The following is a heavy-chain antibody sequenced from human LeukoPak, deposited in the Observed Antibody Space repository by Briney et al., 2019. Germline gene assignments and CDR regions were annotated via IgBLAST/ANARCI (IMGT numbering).Heavy chain of an antibody. CDR1: GFTFSSYG. CDR3: ARGAPLRYSYGYVWDYFDY. J-gene: IGHJ4*02. D-gene: IGHD5-18*01. Sequence: GRSLRLSCAASGFTFSSYGMHWVRQAPGKGLEWVAVISYDGSNKYYADSVKGRFTISRDNSKNTLYLQMNSLRAEDTAVYYCARGAPLRYSYGYVWDYFDYWGQGTLVTVSS. V-gene: IGHV3-30*19. CDR2: ISYDGSNK.